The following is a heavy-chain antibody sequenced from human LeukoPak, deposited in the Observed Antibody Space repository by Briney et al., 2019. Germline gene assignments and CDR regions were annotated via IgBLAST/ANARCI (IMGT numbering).Heavy chain of an antibody. CDR1: GFSFSTYS. Sequence: GGSLRLSCAASGFSFSTYSMNWVRQAPGKGLEWVSYISSSSSSIYYADSVKGRFTISRDNAKNSLYLQMNSVRAEDTAVYYCAKGSGSYGDWGQGTLVTVSS. CDR3: AKGSGSYGD. J-gene: IGHJ4*02. D-gene: IGHD1-26*01. CDR2: ISSSSSSI. V-gene: IGHV3-48*04.